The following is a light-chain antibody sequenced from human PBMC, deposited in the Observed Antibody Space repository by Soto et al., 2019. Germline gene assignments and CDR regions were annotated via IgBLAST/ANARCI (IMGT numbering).Light chain of an antibody. CDR1: QSVSSSY. J-gene: IGKJ4*01. CDR3: QQRSNWPPVT. V-gene: IGKV3-11*01. Sequence: EIVLTQSPGTLSLSPGERATLSCRASQSVSSSYLAWYQQKPGQAPRLLIYDASNRATGIPARFSGSGSGTDFTLTISSLEPEDFGVYYCQQRSNWPPVTFGGGTKVDSK. CDR2: DAS.